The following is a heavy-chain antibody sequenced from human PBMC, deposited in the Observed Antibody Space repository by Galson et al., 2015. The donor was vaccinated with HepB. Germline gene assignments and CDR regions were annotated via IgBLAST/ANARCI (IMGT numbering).Heavy chain of an antibody. CDR2: ISYDAINK. CDR3: AKVQSRTFDS. Sequence: SLRLSCAVSGFNFRSFAMHWVRQAPGKGLEWVAVISYDAINKYYADSVKGRFTISRDNSKNTLYLQMDSLRVEDTALYYCAKVQSRTFDSWGQGTLVTVSS. J-gene: IGHJ4*02. V-gene: IGHV3-30*04. D-gene: IGHD1/OR15-1a*01. CDR1: GFNFRSFA.